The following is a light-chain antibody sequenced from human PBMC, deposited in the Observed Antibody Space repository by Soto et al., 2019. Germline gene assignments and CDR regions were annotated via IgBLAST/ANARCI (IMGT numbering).Light chain of an antibody. CDR2: STS. V-gene: IGKV1-12*01. CDR1: QGISSW. Sequence: IQMTQSPSSVSSSVGDRVTLTCRASQGISSWLAWYKQKPGKVPKLLIYSTSTLQSGVPSRFSGSASGTEFTLSISGLQPEDFETYYCQQLNTYLITFGQGTRLEIK. J-gene: IGKJ5*01. CDR3: QQLNTYLIT.